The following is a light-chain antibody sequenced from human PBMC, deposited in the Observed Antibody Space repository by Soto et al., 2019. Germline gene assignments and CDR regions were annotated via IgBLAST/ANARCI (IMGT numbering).Light chain of an antibody. Sequence: EIVLTQSPGTLSLSPGERATLSCRASQSVTSSSLAWYQQKPGQAPRLLIYGASTRATGIQDRFSGSGSGTDFTLTISRLDPEDFAVYYCQQYGAAPLYTFGQGTKLEIK. CDR1: QSVTSSS. J-gene: IGKJ2*01. CDR2: GAS. CDR3: QQYGAAPLYT. V-gene: IGKV3-20*01.